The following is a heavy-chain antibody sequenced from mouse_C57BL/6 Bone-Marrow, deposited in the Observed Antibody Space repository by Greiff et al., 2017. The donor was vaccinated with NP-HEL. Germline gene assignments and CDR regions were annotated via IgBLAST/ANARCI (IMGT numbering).Heavy chain of an antibody. Sequence: VQLQQSGAELVRPGASVKLSCTASGFNIKDDYMHWVKQRPEQGLEWIGWIDPENGDTEYASKFQGKATITADTSSNTAYLQLSSLTSEDTAVYYCTTDYGACFAYWGHGTLVTVSA. J-gene: IGHJ3*01. CDR2: IDPENGDT. CDR1: GFNIKDDY. D-gene: IGHD2-4*01. CDR3: TTDYGACFAY. V-gene: IGHV14-4*01.